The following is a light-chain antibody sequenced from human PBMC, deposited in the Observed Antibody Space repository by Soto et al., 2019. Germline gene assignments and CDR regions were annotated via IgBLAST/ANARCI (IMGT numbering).Light chain of an antibody. CDR1: QPISNW. V-gene: IGKV1-12*01. CDR3: QYTDSFPLIT. J-gene: IGKJ5*01. Sequence: DIQMTQSPSFVSASVGDRVTVTCRVGQPISNWVAWYQQKPGKAPNLLIYAASSLYSGVPSRFSGSGSGTDFTLTITSLQPEDFATYYCQYTDSFPLITFGQGTRLEI. CDR2: AAS.